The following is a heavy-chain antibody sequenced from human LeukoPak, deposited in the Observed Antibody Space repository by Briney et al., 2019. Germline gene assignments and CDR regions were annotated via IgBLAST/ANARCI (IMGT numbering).Heavy chain of an antibody. J-gene: IGHJ6*03. Sequence: PSETLSLTCTVSGYSISSGYYWGWIRQPPGKGLEWIGSIYHSGRTFYNPSLKSRVTISVDTSKNQFSLKLSSVTAADTAVYYCARENCSGGSCYSIYYYYYMDVWGKGTTVTVSS. CDR1: GYSISSGYY. D-gene: IGHD2-15*01. CDR3: ARENCSGGSCYSIYYYYYMDV. CDR2: IYHSGRT. V-gene: IGHV4-38-2*02.